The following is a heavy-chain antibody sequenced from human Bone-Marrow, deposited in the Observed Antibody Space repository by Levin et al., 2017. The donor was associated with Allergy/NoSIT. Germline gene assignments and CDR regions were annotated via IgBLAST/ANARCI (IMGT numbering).Heavy chain of an antibody. D-gene: IGHD1-14*01. J-gene: IGHJ2*01. Sequence: SGPTLVKPTQTLTLTCTFSGFSLKSSGVGVAWIRQPPGKALEWLALIYWDGSERYSPSLRSRLTVTKDTSKNQVVLSLTYLDPVDTATYYCAHTPTIDWFFDVWGPGTPVAVSS. CDR2: IYWDGSE. V-gene: IGHV2-5*02. CDR1: GFSLKSSGVG. CDR3: AHTPTIDWFFDV.